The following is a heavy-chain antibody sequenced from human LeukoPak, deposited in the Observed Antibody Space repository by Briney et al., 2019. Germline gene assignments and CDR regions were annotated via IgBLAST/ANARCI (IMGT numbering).Heavy chain of an antibody. J-gene: IGHJ4*02. CDR1: GLTFSSYS. V-gene: IGHV3-21*01. Sequence: GASLRLSCAASGLTFSSYSMNSVRQPPGNGLEWVSSISSSSSYIYYADSVKGRFTTSRDNAKNSLYLQMNSLRAEDTAVYYCARDRSSSSGRNYFDYWGQGTLVTVSS. D-gene: IGHD6-6*01. CDR2: ISSSSSYI. CDR3: ARDRSSSSGRNYFDY.